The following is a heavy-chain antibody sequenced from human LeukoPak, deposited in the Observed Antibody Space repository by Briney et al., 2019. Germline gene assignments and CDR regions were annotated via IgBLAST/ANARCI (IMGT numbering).Heavy chain of an antibody. V-gene: IGHV3-33*06. CDR3: VKDAQRGFDYSNSLQH. D-gene: IGHD4-11*01. Sequence: PGGSLRLSCAASGFTFSISGVAWVRQAPGKGLEWVAVIWSDATNQYYSDSVKGRFTISRDNFKRTVSLQMNSLRAEDTAVYYCVKDAQRGFDYSNSLQHWGQGSLVTVSS. CDR2: IWSDATNQ. CDR1: GFTFSISG. J-gene: IGHJ4*02.